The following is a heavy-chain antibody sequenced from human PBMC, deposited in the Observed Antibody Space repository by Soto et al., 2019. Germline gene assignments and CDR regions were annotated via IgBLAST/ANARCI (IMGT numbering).Heavy chain of an antibody. CDR2: IIPILGTA. D-gene: IGHD4-17*01. Sequence: QVQLVQSGAEVKKPGSSVKVSCKASGGTFSTYGINWVRQAPAQGLEWMGGIIPILGTANYAQKFQGRVTITADESTSTAHMELSSLSSEDTAVYYCARGSYGDYAYWGQGTLVTVSS. CDR3: ARGSYGDYAY. J-gene: IGHJ4*02. V-gene: IGHV1-69*01. CDR1: GGTFSTYG.